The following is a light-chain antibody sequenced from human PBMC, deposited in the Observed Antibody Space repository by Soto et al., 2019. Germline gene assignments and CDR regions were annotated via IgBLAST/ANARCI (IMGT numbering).Light chain of an antibody. V-gene: IGKV3-11*01. J-gene: IGKJ3*01. CDR1: QSVRSY. Sequence: EIVFTQSPDTLSLSPGERATLSCRASQSVRSYLAWYQQRPGQAPRLLIYDASNRATGIPARFSGSGSGTDFTLTISSLEPEDFAVYYCQQRSNWPPEVTFGPGTKVDIK. CDR2: DAS. CDR3: QQRSNWPPEVT.